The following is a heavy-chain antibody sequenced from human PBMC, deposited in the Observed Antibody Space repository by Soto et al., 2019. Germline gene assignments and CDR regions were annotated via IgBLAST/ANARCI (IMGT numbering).Heavy chain of an antibody. D-gene: IGHD3-3*01. J-gene: IGHJ6*02. Sequence: GGSLRLSCSASGFTFSSYAMHWVRQSPGKGLEYVSAISSNGCSTYYADSVKGRFTISRDNSKNTLYLQMSSLRAEDPAVYYCVKGVGWSGYYTSYPPVYYYYYGMDVWGQGTTVTVSS. CDR2: ISSNGCST. CDR1: GFTFSSYA. CDR3: VKGVGWSGYYTSYPPVYYYYYGMDV. V-gene: IGHV3-64D*06.